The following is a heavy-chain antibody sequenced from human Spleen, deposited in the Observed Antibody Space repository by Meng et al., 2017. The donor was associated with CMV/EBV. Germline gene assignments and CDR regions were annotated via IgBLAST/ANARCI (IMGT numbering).Heavy chain of an antibody. Sequence: LAWAAAGFPFGGYYMTGIRQAPEKGLEWVSYISSSGSTIYYADSVKGRFTISRDTAKNSLYLQMNGLRAEDTAVYYCARDGVYGSDYWGRGTLVTVSS. D-gene: IGHD2-8*01. CDR1: GFPFGGYY. CDR2: ISSSGSTI. J-gene: IGHJ4*02. V-gene: IGHV3-11*01. CDR3: ARDGVYGSDY.